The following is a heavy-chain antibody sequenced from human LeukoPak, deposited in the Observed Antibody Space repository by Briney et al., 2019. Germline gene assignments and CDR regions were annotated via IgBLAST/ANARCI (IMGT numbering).Heavy chain of an antibody. J-gene: IGHJ4*02. CDR2: IYYSGST. V-gene: IGHV4-30-4*01. CDR3: ARERTWDYGGNLVDY. CDR1: GGSISSGDYY. Sequence: PSQTLSLTCTVSGGSISSGDYYWSWIRQPPGKGLEWIGYIYYSGSTYYNPSLKSRVTISVDTSKNQFSLKLSSVTAADTAVYYCARERTWDYGGNLVDYWGQGTLVTVSS. D-gene: IGHD4-23*01.